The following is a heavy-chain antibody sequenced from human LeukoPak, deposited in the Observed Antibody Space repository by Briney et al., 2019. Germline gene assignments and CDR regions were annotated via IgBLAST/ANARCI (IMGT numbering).Heavy chain of an antibody. CDR1: GFTFRTYA. Sequence: GGSLRLSCTASGFTFRTYAMNWVRQAPVKDLEWLSGISGSGNGTYYADSVKGRSIISRDNSKNMVYLQMNSLTVEDTATYYCAKRTMSAFDSWGQGTLLIVSS. CDR2: ISGSGNGT. CDR3: AKRTMSAFDS. V-gene: IGHV3-23*01. J-gene: IGHJ4*02.